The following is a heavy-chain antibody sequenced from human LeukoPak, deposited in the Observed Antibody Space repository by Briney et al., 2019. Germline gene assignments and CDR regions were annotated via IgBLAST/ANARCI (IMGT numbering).Heavy chain of an antibody. CDR3: ARKREGPATGIDC. CDR2: IYYTTGST. Sequence: PSETLSLTCTVSGDSISNRRSYWVWIRQPPGKGLEWIGNIYYTTGSTNYNPSLKSRVTISIDMSKNQFSLSLTSVTAADTAVYYCARKREGPATGIDCWGQGTQVTVSS. V-gene: IGHV4-39*07. CDR1: GDSISNRRSY. D-gene: IGHD1-26*01. J-gene: IGHJ4*02.